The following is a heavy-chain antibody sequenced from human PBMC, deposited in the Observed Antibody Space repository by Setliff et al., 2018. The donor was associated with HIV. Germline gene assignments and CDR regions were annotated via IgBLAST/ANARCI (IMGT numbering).Heavy chain of an antibody. Sequence: ASVKVFCKASGYTFTAYYMNWVRQAPGQGLEWMGRVNPNSGGTNYAQKFQGRVTMTRDTSISTAYMELRRLRSDDTAVYYCASKVYCTNGVCLDAFDTWGQGTMVTVSS. CDR2: VNPNSGGT. V-gene: IGHV1-2*06. D-gene: IGHD2-8*01. CDR1: GYTFTAYY. J-gene: IGHJ3*02. CDR3: ASKVYCTNGVCLDAFDT.